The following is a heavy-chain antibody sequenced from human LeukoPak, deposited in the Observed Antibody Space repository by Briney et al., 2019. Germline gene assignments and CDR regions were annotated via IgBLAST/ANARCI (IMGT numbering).Heavy chain of an antibody. D-gene: IGHD4-17*01. CDR2: IKQDGSEK. J-gene: IGHJ4*02. CDR1: GFTFSSYW. CDR3: ARASTVIYYFHY. Sequence: GGSLRLSCAASGFTFSSYWMRWVGQAQGKGGEGGANIKQDGSEKEYEDSGKGRFTISRDNAKNSLYLQMNSLRAEDTAVYYCARASTVIYYFHYWGQGTLVTVSS. V-gene: IGHV3-7*01.